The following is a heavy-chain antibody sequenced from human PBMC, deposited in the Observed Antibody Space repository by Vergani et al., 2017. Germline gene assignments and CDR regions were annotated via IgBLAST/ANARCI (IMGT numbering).Heavy chain of an antibody. Sequence: EVQLVESGGGVVQPGGSLRLSCAASGFTVSSNYMSWVRQAPGKGLEWVSVIYSGGSTYYADSVKGRFTISRHNSKNTLYLQMNSLRAEDTAVYYCASDPLHPDAYIWGSYRLRLRFVISLWGQGTLVTVSS. CDR1: GFTVSSNY. CDR2: IYSGGST. J-gene: IGHJ4*02. CDR3: ASDPLHPDAYIWGSYRLRLRFVISL. V-gene: IGHV3-53*04. D-gene: IGHD3-16*02.